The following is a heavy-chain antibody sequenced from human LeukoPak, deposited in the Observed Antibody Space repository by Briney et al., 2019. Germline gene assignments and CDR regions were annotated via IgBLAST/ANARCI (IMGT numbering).Heavy chain of an antibody. Sequence: PGRSLRLSCAASGFTFSSYAMHWVRQAPGKGLEWVAVISYDGSNKYYADSVKGRFTISRDNSKNTLYLQMNSLRAEDTALYYCAIGGSYYETGDYWGQGTLVTVSS. CDR1: GFTFSSYA. J-gene: IGHJ4*02. D-gene: IGHD1-26*01. CDR3: AIGGSYYETGDY. CDR2: ISYDGSNK. V-gene: IGHV3-30-3*01.